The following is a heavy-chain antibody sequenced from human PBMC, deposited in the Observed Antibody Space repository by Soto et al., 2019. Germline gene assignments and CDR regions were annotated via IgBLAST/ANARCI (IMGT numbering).Heavy chain of an antibody. D-gene: IGHD3-3*01. Sequence: GASVKVSCKASGYTFTSYYMHWVRQAPGQGLEWMGIINPSGGSTSYAQKFQGRATMTRDTSTSTVYMELSSLRSEDTAVYYCARDSSPYYDFWSAPKGVDAFDIWGQGTMVTVSS. J-gene: IGHJ3*02. CDR3: ARDSSPYYDFWSAPKGVDAFDI. CDR2: INPSGGST. V-gene: IGHV1-46*01. CDR1: GYTFTSYY.